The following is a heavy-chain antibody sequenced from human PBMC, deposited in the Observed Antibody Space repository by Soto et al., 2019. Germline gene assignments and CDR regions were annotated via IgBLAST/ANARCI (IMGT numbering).Heavy chain of an antibody. J-gene: IGHJ6*02. CDR3: AKALYDFWSGYLYYYYYGMDV. CDR2: ISYDGSNK. D-gene: IGHD3-3*01. Sequence: PGGSLRLSCAASGFTFSSYGMHWVRQAPGKGLEWVAVISYDGSNKYYADSVKGRFTISRDNSKNTLYLQMNSLRAEDTAVYYCAKALYDFWSGYLYYYYYGMDVWGQGTTVTVSS. V-gene: IGHV3-30*18. CDR1: GFTFSSYG.